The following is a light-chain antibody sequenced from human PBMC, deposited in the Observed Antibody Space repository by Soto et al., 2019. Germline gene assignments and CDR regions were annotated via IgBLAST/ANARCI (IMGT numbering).Light chain of an antibody. V-gene: IGLV2-11*01. Sequence: VLTQPPSASGSPGQSGTISCTGTSXDVGGYNYVSWYQQHPGKAPKLMIYDVSKRPSGVPDRFSGSKSGNTASLTISGLQAEDEADYYCCSYAGSYTYVFGTGTKVTVL. J-gene: IGLJ1*01. CDR3: CSYAGSYTYV. CDR1: SXDVGGYNY. CDR2: DVS.